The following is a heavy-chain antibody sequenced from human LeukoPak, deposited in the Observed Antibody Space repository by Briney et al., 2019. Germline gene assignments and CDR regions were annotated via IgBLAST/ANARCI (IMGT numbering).Heavy chain of an antibody. CDR1: GFTFSSYW. CDR3: ARGGRSGSFSDAFDI. J-gene: IGHJ3*02. Sequence: PGGSLRLSCAASGFTFSSYWMHWVRQAPGKGLVWVSRINSDGSSTSYADSVKGRFTISRDNSKNTLYLQMNSLRAEDTAVYYCARGGRSGSFSDAFDIWGQGTMVTVSS. D-gene: IGHD1-26*01. V-gene: IGHV3-74*01. CDR2: INSDGSST.